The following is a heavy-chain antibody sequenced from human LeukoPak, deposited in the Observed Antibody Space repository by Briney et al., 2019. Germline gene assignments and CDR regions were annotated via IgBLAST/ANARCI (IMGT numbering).Heavy chain of an antibody. CDR3: AKDGMYYYGSGTPPALDI. J-gene: IGHJ3*02. D-gene: IGHD3-10*01. Sequence: GGSLRLSCAASGFTFSSYAMSWVRQAPGKGLEWVSAISGSGGSTYSADSVKGRFTISRDNSKNTLYLQMNSLRAEDTAVYYCAKDGMYYYGSGTPPALDIWGQGTMVTVSS. CDR1: GFTFSSYA. CDR2: ISGSGGST. V-gene: IGHV3-23*01.